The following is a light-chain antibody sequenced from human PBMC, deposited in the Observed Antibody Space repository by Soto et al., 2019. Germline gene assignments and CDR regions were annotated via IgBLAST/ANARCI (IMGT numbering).Light chain of an antibody. CDR1: SSDVGGYNY. J-gene: IGLJ1*01. Sequence: QSVLTQPRSVSGSPGQSVTISCTGTSSDVGGYNYVSWYQQHPGKAPKLMIYDVSKRPSGVPDRFSGSKSRNTASLTISGLQAEDEADYYCCSYAGSYYVFGTGTKLTVL. V-gene: IGLV2-11*01. CDR3: CSYAGSYYV. CDR2: DVS.